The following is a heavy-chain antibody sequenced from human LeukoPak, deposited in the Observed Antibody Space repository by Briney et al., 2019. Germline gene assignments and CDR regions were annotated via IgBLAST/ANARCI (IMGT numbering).Heavy chain of an antibody. CDR1: GGSISSSSYY. CDR3: ARFYDYVWGSYRYTQGDGIEYQFDY. J-gene: IGHJ4*02. Sequence: SETLSLTCTVSGGSISSSSYYWGWIRQPPGKGLEWIGSIYYSGSTYYNPSLKSRVTISVDTSKNQFSLKLSSVTAADTAVYYCARFYDYVWGSYRYTQGDGIEYQFDYWGQGTLVTVSS. CDR2: IYYSGST. V-gene: IGHV4-39*01. D-gene: IGHD3-16*02.